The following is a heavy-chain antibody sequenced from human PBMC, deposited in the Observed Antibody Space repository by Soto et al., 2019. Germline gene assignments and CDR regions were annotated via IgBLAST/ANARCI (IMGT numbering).Heavy chain of an antibody. CDR1: GGSFSGYY. CDR2: INHSGST. Sequence: QVQLQQWGAGLLKPSETLSLTCAVYGGSFSGYYWSWIRQPPGKGLEWIGEINHSGSTNYNPSLKSRVTISVDTSKTQFSLKLSSVTAADTAVYYCARGSRLLFASVYYYYYMDVWGKGTTVTVSS. CDR3: ARGSRLLFASVYYYYYMDV. D-gene: IGHD2-21*01. V-gene: IGHV4-34*01. J-gene: IGHJ6*03.